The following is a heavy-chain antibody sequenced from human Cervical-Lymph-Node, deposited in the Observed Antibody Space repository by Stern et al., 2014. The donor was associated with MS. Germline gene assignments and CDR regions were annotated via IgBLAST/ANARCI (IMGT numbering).Heavy chain of an antibody. J-gene: IGHJ3*02. V-gene: IGHV1-18*01. Sequence: VQLVQSGAEVKKPGATVKVTCKASGYTFTSYGISWVRQAPGQGLEWMGEIIYYNGNTIYGHKLQGRVTMTTDTSTSTAYMELRSLRSDDTAVYYCARGLLGSENSFDIWGQGTMVTVSS. CDR1: GYTFTSYG. D-gene: IGHD2-15*01. CDR3: ARGLLGSENSFDI. CDR2: IIYYNGNT.